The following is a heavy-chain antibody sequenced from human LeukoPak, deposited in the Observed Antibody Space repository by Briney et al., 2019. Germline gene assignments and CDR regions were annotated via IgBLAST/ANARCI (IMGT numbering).Heavy chain of an antibody. J-gene: IGHJ5*02. CDR2: INPTTGGT. V-gene: IGHV1-2*02. CDR3: ARDRAGSWFDP. Sequence: VASVKVSCKASGYTFTGYFMHWVGQAPGQGLEWMGWINPTTGGTNYAQKFQGRVTMTRDTSISTGYMELSSLKSDDTAVYYCARDRAGSWFDPWGQGTLVTVSS. CDR1: GYTFTGYF.